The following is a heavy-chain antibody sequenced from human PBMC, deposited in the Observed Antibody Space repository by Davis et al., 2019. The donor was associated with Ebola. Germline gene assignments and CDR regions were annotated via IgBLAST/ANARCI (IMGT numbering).Heavy chain of an antibody. Sequence: GESLKISCAASGFTFSSYEMNWVRQAPGKGLEWVSYISSSSSTIYYADSVKGRFTISRDNAKNSLYLQMNSLRDEDTAVYYCARDSLRDGYPELDYWGQGTLVTVSS. CDR2: ISSSSSTI. V-gene: IGHV3-48*02. CDR3: ARDSLRDGYPELDY. CDR1: GFTFSSYE. J-gene: IGHJ4*02. D-gene: IGHD5-24*01.